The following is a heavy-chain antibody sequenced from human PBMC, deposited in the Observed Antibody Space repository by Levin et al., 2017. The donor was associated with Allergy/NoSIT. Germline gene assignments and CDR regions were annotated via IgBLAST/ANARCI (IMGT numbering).Heavy chain of an antibody. J-gene: IGHJ4*02. CDR3: ARGRPYSYGQGQIDF. V-gene: IGHV3-74*03. CDR2: IDSDGTGI. CDR1: GFTFNTYW. D-gene: IGHD5-18*01. Sequence: AGGSLRLSCAASGFTFNTYWMHWVRQAPGKGLVWVSRIDSDGTGIMYADSVKGRFTISRDNAKNTLYLQMNSLGVDDTAVYYCARGRPYSYGQGQIDFWGQGTLVTVSS.